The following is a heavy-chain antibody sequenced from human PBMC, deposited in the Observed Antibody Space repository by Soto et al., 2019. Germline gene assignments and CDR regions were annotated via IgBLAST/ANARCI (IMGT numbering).Heavy chain of an antibody. J-gene: IGHJ4*02. D-gene: IGHD2-2*01. CDR3: DRVPDY. V-gene: IGHV4-30-2*01. CDR2: MYHSGST. CDR1: GGSISSGGYS. Sequence: QLQLQESGSGLVKPSQTLSLTCAVSGGSISSGGYSWSWIRQPPGKGLEWIGYMYHSGSTYYNPSLKSRVTISIDRSKNQFSLKLSSVTAADKAVYYCDRVPDYWGQGILVTVSS.